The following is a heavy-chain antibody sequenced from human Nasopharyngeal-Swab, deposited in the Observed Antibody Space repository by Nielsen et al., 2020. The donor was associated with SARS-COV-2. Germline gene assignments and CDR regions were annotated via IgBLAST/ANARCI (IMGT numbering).Heavy chain of an antibody. Sequence: SVKVSCKTSGDTFTNSAISWVRQAPGQGLEWMGGIVPALGLPNYTQKFRGRVTISADRSTTTSYLELSSLRSEDTAIYYCAREGEYGAYDAPDYWGQGTLVTVSS. D-gene: IGHD5-12*01. V-gene: IGHV1-69*10. J-gene: IGHJ4*02. CDR3: AREGEYGAYDAPDY. CDR2: IVPALGLP. CDR1: GDTFTNSA.